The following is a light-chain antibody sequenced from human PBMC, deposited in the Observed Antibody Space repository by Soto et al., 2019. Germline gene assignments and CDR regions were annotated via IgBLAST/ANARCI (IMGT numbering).Light chain of an antibody. Sequence: DIQMTQSPSSLSASVGDRVTITCRASQTISSYLNWYQQNPGKAPKLLIYAASSLQSGVPSRFSGSGSGTDFTLTISSLQPEDFATYYCQQSYSTPLSFGGGTKVEIQ. CDR3: QQSYSTPLS. V-gene: IGKV1-39*01. CDR1: QTISSY. CDR2: AAS. J-gene: IGKJ4*01.